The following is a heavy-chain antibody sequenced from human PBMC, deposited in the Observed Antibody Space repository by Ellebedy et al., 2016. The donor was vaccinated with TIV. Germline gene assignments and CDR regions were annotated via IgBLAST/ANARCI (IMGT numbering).Heavy chain of an antibody. Sequence: ASVKVSCKVSVYTLNELSMHWVRQTPGKGLEWMGGFHPEDGERIYGQKFQGRMTMTEDMSTDTAYMELSSLKSEDTAIYYCAAVRIQIWFPNWFDPWGQGTLVTVSS. V-gene: IGHV1-24*01. CDR3: AAVRIQIWFPNWFDP. J-gene: IGHJ5*02. CDR1: VYTLNELS. CDR2: FHPEDGER. D-gene: IGHD5-18*01.